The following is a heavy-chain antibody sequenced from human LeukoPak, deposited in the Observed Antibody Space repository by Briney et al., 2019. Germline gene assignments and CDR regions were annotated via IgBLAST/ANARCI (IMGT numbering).Heavy chain of an antibody. CDR1: GFTFSSYS. CDR3: ARDEAPLSSSWYIRYYGMDV. J-gene: IGHJ6*02. V-gene: IGHV3-21*01. D-gene: IGHD6-13*01. Sequence: SGGSLRLSCAASGFTFSSYSMNWVRQAPGKGLEWVSSISSSSSYIYYADSVKGRFTISRDNAKNSLYLQMNSLRAEDTAVYYCARDEAPLSSSWYIRYYGMDVWGQGTTVTVSS. CDR2: ISSSSSYI.